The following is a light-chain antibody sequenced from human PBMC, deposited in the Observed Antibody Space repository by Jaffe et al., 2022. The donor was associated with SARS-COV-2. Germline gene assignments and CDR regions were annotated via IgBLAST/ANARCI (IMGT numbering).Light chain of an antibody. V-gene: IGLV1-44*01. Sequence: QSVLTQPPSASGTPGQRVTISCSGSSSNIGTNTVNWYQQLPGTAPKLLIYTNNQRPSGVPDRFSGSKSGTSASLAISGLQSHDEADYYCSTWDDSLNGWVFGGGTKLTVL. J-gene: IGLJ3*02. CDR3: STWDDSLNGWV. CDR2: TNN. CDR1: SSNIGTNT.